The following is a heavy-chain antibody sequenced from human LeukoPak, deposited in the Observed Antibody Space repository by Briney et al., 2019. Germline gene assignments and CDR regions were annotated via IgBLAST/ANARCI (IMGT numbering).Heavy chain of an antibody. CDR3: ARELVVVPAANDYHYYYGMDV. CDR1: GYTFTGYY. Sequence: ASVKVSCKASGYTFTGYYMHWVRQAPGQGLEWMGWINPNSGGTNYAQKFQGRVTMTRDTSISTAYMELSRLRSDDTAVYYCARELVVVPAANDYHYYYGMDVWGQGTTVTVSS. V-gene: IGHV1-2*02. D-gene: IGHD2-2*01. CDR2: INPNSGGT. J-gene: IGHJ6*02.